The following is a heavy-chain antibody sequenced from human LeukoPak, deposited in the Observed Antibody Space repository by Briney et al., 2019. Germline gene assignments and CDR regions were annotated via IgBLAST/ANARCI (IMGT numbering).Heavy chain of an antibody. Sequence: GASVKVSCKASGYTFTGYYMHWVRQAPGQGLEWMGWINPNSGGTNYAQKFQGRVTMTRDTSISTAYMELSRLRSEDTAVYYCARELGATSGPYYGMDVWGQGTTVTVSS. J-gene: IGHJ6*02. V-gene: IGHV1-2*02. CDR3: ARELGATSGPYYGMDV. CDR1: GYTFTGYY. D-gene: IGHD1-26*01. CDR2: INPNSGGT.